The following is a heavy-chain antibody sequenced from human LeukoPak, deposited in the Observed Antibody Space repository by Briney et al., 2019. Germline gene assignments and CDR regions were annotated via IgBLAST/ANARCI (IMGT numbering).Heavy chain of an antibody. D-gene: IGHD6-13*01. CDR1: GFTFSSYA. V-gene: IGHV3-48*01. CDR3: AKDIWYVSSWLHAFDL. CDR2: MNSDGSTI. J-gene: IGHJ3*01. Sequence: GGSLRLSCAASGFTFSSYAMNGARQAPGKGLEWVSFMNSDGSTIHYAESVKGRFTISRDNAENSLYLQMNSLRPEDTAVYYCAKDIWYVSSWLHAFDLWGRGTMVTVSS.